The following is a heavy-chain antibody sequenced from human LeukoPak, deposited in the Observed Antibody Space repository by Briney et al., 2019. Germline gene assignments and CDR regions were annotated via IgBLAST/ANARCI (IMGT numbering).Heavy chain of an antibody. D-gene: IGHD2-2*01. CDR1: GFTFNNYA. J-gene: IGHJ4*02. V-gene: IGHV3-23*01. CDR3: AKTLGYCSSTSCYALDY. Sequence: GGSLRLSCAASGFTFNNYAMTWVRQAPGKGLEWVSAISGSGGSTYYADSVKGRFTISGDNSKNTLYLQMNSLRAEDTAVYYCAKTLGYCSSTSCYALDYWGQGTLVTVSS. CDR2: ISGSGGST.